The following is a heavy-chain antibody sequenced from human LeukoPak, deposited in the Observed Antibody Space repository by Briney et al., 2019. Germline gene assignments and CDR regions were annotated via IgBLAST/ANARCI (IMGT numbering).Heavy chain of an antibody. V-gene: IGHV3-23*01. CDR1: GFIFSNYA. Sequence: PVGSLRLSCVASGFIFSNYAMTWVREAPGKGLEWVSAIGGDAVGKDYADSVKGRFTISRDNSKNTLFLQMNSLSAEDTALYYCARRMGGTPDYWGLGTLVTVSS. CDR2: IGGDAVGK. D-gene: IGHD1-26*01. J-gene: IGHJ4*02. CDR3: ARRMGGTPDY.